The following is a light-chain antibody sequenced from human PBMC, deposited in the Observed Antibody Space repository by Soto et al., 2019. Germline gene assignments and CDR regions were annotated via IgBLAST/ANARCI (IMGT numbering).Light chain of an antibody. CDR2: RSN. V-gene: IGLV1-44*01. J-gene: IGLJ3*02. CDR1: SSNIGSDT. CDR3: ASWDACLNGWV. Sequence: QSVLTQPPSASGTPGQRVTISCSGSSSNIGSDTVNWYQQLPGTAPKLLIHRSNQRPSGVPGRFSGSKSGTSASLAISGLQPEDEADYHCASWDACLNGWVFGGGTKLTVL.